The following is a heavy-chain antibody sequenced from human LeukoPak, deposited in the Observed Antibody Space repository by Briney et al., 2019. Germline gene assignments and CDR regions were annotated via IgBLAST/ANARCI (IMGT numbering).Heavy chain of an antibody. CDR2: IYTSGST. D-gene: IGHD3-3*01. J-gene: IGHJ4*02. CDR3: ARRGEWLLGYFDY. Sequence: PSQTLSLTCTVSGGSISSGSYYWSWIRQPAGKGLEWIGRIYTSGSTDYNPSLKSRVTISVDTSKNQFSLKLSSVTAADTAVYYCARRGEWLLGYFDYWGQGTLVTVSS. V-gene: IGHV4-61*02. CDR1: GGSISSGSYY.